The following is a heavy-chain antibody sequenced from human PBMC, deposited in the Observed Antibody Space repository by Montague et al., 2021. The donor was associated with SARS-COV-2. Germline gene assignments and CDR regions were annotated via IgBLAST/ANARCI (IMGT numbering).Heavy chain of an antibody. CDR1: GFTLSSYS. J-gene: IGHJ6*02. CDR2: ISSSSSYI. V-gene: IGHV3-21*01. D-gene: IGHD3-10*01. CDR3: ARDSALLWFGELLPPGYYYGMDV. Sequence: SLRLSCAASGFTLSSYSMNWVRQAPGKGLEWVSSISSSSSYIYYADSVXGLFTISRDNAKNSLYLQMNSLRAEDTAVYYCARDSALLWFGELLPPGYYYGMDVWGQGTTVTVSS.